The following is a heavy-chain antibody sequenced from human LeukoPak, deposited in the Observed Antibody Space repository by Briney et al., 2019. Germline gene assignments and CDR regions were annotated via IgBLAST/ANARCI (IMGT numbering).Heavy chain of an antibody. CDR2: MNPSGST. CDR3: ARGRQDVTMIVVVMTAVSYYLDV. D-gene: IGHD3-22*01. J-gene: IGHJ6*03. Sequence: PSETLSLTCAVYGGSFSGYYWTWIRQTPEKGLEWIGEMNPSGSTSYNPSLKSRVTISVDTSRNQFSLKLSSVTAADTAVYYCARGRQDVTMIVVVMTAVSYYLDVWGEGTTVTVS. CDR1: GGSFSGYY. V-gene: IGHV4-34*01.